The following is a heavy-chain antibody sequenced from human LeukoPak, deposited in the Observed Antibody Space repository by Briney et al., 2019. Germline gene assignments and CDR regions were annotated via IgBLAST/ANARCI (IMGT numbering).Heavy chain of an antibody. V-gene: IGHV1-69*06. CDR3: ARGRGLGYCSGGSCYEADYYYYYMDV. CDR2: IIPIFGTA. J-gene: IGHJ6*03. CDR1: GGTFSSYA. Sequence: ASVKVSCKASGGTFSSYAISWVRQAPGQGLEWMGGIIPIFGTANYAQKFQGRVTITADKSTSTAYMELSSLRSEDTAVYYCARGRGLGYCSGGSCYEADYYYYYMDVWGKGTTVTVSS. D-gene: IGHD2-15*01.